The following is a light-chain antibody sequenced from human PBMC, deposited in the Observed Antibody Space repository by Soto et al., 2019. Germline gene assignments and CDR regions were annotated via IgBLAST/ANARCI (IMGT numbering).Light chain of an antibody. CDR3: LQDYNYPHT. V-gene: IGKV1-6*01. CDR2: AAA. J-gene: IGKJ1*01. CDR1: QGIRND. Sequence: AIQMTQSPSSLSASVGDRVTITCRASQGIRNDLGWYQQKPGKAPTVLIFAAASLQRGVPSRFSGSGSGTVFTLTISSLQPEDFATYYCLQDYNYPHTFGKGTKVEIK.